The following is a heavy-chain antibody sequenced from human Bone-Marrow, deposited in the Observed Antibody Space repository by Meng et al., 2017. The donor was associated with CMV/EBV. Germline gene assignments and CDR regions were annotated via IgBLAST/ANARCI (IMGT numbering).Heavy chain of an antibody. Sequence: GGSLRLSCAVSGFSFSNYALSWVRQTPGKGLEWVIFIRHDGNYIFDAASVKGRFTVSRDNSKNTLFLQMNSLRPEDTGIYYCAKGQTADYWGQGTLVTVSS. CDR2: IRHDGNYI. CDR3: AKGQTADY. CDR1: GFSFSNYA. J-gene: IGHJ4*02. V-gene: IGHV3-30*02.